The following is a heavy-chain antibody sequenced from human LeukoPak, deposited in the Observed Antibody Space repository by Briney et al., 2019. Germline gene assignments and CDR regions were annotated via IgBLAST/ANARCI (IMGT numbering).Heavy chain of an antibody. V-gene: IGHV3-7*01. Sequence: PGGSLRLSCASSGFTFSNYWMSWVRQAPGKGLEWVANIKPDGSEEYYVDSVKGRFSISRDNDKKSVYLQMNSLRAEDTAVYYCAKDYYYYMDVWGKGTTVTVSS. CDR2: IKPDGSEE. J-gene: IGHJ6*03. CDR1: GFTFSNYW. CDR3: AKDYYYYMDV.